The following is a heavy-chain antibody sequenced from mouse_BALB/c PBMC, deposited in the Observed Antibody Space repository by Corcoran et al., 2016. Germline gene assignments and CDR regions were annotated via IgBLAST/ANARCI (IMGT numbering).Heavy chain of an antibody. CDR2: IDPANGNT. CDR3: ARWDWYFDV. V-gene: IGHV14-3*02. Sequence: VQLQQSGAELVKPGASVKLSCTASGFNIKDTYMHWVKQRPEQGLEWIGRIDPANGNTKYDQKFQGKATITADTSSNTAYLQLSSLTSEDTAVYYCARWDWYFDVLGAGTTVTVSS. J-gene: IGHJ1*01. CDR1: GFNIKDTY.